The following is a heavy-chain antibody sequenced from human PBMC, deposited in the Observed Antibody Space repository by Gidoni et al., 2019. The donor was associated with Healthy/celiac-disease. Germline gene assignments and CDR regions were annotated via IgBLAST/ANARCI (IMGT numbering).Heavy chain of an antibody. CDR3: ARDTVYYYYGMDV. CDR2: IYHSGST. D-gene: IGHD4-17*01. Sequence: QVQLQESGPGLVKPSETLSLTCAASGYSISSGYYWGWIRQPPGKGLEWIGSIYHSGSTYYNPSLKSRVTISVDTSKNQFSLKLSSVTAADTAVYYCARDTVYYYYGMDVWGQGTTVTVSS. V-gene: IGHV4-38-2*02. J-gene: IGHJ6*02. CDR1: GYSISSGYY.